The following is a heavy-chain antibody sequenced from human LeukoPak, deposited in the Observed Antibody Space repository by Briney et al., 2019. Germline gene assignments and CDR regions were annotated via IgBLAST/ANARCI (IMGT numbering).Heavy chain of an antibody. J-gene: IGHJ4*02. V-gene: IGHV3-30*02. D-gene: IGHD6-19*01. CDR2: MRNDGSNK. CDR1: GFTFSTYG. CDR3: ARAGYSSGWYRTKYDY. Sequence: GGSLRLSCAASGFTFSTYGMHWVRQASGEGLEWVAFMRNDGSNKYYADSVKGRFTISRDNAKNSLYLQMNSLRAEDTAVYYCARAGYSSGWYRTKYDYWGQGTLVTVSS.